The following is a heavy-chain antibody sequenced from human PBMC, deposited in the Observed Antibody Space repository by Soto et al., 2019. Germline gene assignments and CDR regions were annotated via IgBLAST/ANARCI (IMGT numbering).Heavy chain of an antibody. Sequence: SVKVSCKASGGTFRSNAFSWVRQAPGQGLEWMGGIIPVFGRTNYPQKFQGRVTVTADESTSTVYMELSSLRSEDTAIYYCAREWTGPEGPEEVRSYYYGLDVWGQGTTVTVSS. CDR3: AREWTGPEGPEEVRSYYYGLDV. CDR1: GGTFRSNA. CDR2: IIPVFGRT. V-gene: IGHV1-69*13. D-gene: IGHD3-9*01. J-gene: IGHJ6*02.